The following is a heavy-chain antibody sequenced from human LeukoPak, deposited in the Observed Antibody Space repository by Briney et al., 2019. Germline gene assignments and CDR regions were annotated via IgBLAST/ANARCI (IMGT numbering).Heavy chain of an antibody. CDR1: GDSISSHY. J-gene: IGHJ4*02. V-gene: IGHV4-59*11. CDR3: ATIKRGDVYGYFDF. Sequence: SETLSLTCTVSGDSISSHYWGWLRQPPGKGLEWIAYLYGNMRTKDNPSLKGRVTLSADTSKNQHSLRLSSVTAADTAVYYCATIKRGDVYGYFDFWGQGILDTVSS. D-gene: IGHD5-18*01. CDR2: LYGNMRT.